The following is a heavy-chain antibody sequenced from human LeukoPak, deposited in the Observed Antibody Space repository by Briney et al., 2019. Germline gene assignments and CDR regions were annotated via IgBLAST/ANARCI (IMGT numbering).Heavy chain of an antibody. D-gene: IGHD6-6*01. CDR3: ARDSSSYNWFDP. CDR2: ISYSGTT. V-gene: IGHV4-39*07. J-gene: IGHJ5*02. CDR1: GGSISSRPYY. Sequence: SETLSLTCTVSGGSISSRPYYWGWVRQPPGTGLEWIGTISYSGTTYYSPSLKSRVTISLDTSKNQFSLKLSSVTAADTAVYYCARDSSSYNWFDPWGQGTLVTVSS.